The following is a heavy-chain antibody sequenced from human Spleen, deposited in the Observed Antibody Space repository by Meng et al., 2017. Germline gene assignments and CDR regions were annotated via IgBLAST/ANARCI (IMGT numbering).Heavy chain of an antibody. CDR2: ISSSGPTI. Sequence: GESLKISCAASGISFSTYEMSWVRQAPGKGLEWISHISSSGPTIYYADSVKGRFTISRDNSKNSLFLQMNSLRAEDTAVYYCARLDGTSGAFDIWGQGTMVTVSS. V-gene: IGHV3-48*03. J-gene: IGHJ3*02. D-gene: IGHD3-10*01. CDR3: ARLDGTSGAFDI. CDR1: GISFSTYE.